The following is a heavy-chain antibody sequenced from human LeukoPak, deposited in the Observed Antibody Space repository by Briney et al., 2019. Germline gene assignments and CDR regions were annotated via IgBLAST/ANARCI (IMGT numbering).Heavy chain of an antibody. CDR1: GSHLTNYC. CDR2: IYPGDSET. Sequence: GESLQISCKVSGSHLTNYCIAWVRPMPGKGLEWMGHIYPGDSETRYSPSFQGQVTISVDKSITTAYLQWSGLKASDTAVYYCASAAGIALRPSIWGQGTLVTVSS. J-gene: IGHJ4*02. CDR3: ASAAGIALRPSI. V-gene: IGHV5-51*01. D-gene: IGHD6-13*01.